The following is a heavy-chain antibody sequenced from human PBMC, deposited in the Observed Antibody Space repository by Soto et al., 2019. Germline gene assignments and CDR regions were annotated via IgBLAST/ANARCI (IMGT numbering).Heavy chain of an antibody. V-gene: IGHV3-66*01. D-gene: IGHD3-3*01. CDR3: ARDTYDDY. J-gene: IGHJ4*02. CDR1: GVTVSNNY. CDR2: IYSGGRT. Sequence: EVQLVESGGGLVQPGGSLRLSCAASGVTVSNNYMSWVRQAPGKGLEWVSVIYSGGRTYYAASAKGRFIISRDSSKNTLYLQLNSLRAEDTAVYYCARDTYDDYRGQGTLVNVSS.